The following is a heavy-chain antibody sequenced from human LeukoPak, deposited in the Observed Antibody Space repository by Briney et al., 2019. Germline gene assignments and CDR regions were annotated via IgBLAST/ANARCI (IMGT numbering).Heavy chain of an antibody. CDR1: GGTFSSYA. CDR2: IIPIFGTA. CDR3: ATLGYCSGGSCYRDDY. J-gene: IGHJ4*02. Sequence: GSSVKVSCKASGGTFSSYAISWARQAPGQGLEWMGGIIPIFGTANYAQKFQGRVTITTDESTSTAYMELSSLRSEDTAVYYCATLGYCSGGSCYRDDYWGQGTLVTVSS. D-gene: IGHD2-15*01. V-gene: IGHV1-69*05.